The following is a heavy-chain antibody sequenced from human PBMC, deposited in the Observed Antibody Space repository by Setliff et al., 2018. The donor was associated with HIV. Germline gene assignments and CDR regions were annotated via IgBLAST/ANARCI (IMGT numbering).Heavy chain of an antibody. CDR1: GYTFTGYY. V-gene: IGHV1-2*04. Sequence: ASVKVSCKASGYTFTGYYTHWVRQAPGQGLEWMGWINPNSGGTNYAQKFQGWVTMTRDTSISTAYMELSRLRSDDTAVYYCARGGSTMIEDAFDIWGQGTMVTVSS. J-gene: IGHJ3*02. CDR2: INPNSGGT. D-gene: IGHD3-22*01. CDR3: ARGGSTMIEDAFDI.